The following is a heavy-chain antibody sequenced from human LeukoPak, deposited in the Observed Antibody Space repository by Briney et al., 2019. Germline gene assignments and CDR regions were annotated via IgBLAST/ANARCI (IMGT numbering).Heavy chain of an antibody. V-gene: IGHV3-23*01. D-gene: IGHD3-10*01. J-gene: IGHJ4*02. CDR3: ARGGPYYGPGSYSAFDY. Sequence: GASLRLSCAASGFTFSSYAMSWVRQAPGKGLEWVSAISGSGGSTYYADSVKGRFTISRDNSKNTLYLQMNSLRVEDTAVYYCARGGPYYGPGSYSAFDYWGQGTLVIVSS. CDR1: GFTFSSYA. CDR2: ISGSGGST.